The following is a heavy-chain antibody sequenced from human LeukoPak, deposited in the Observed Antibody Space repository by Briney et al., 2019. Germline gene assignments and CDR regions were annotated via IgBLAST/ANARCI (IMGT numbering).Heavy chain of an antibody. Sequence: GGSLRLSCAASGFTFSTYDKHWVRQVTGKGLEWVSAIGAGEDTYYLGSVKGRFTISRENAKNVLYLQMSSLRVEDTAVYYCVREIRETVITRHYYYGIDVWGQGTTVTVSS. D-gene: IGHD1-7*01. CDR1: GFTFSTYD. CDR2: IGAGEDT. V-gene: IGHV3-13*04. CDR3: VREIRETVITRHYYYGIDV. J-gene: IGHJ6*02.